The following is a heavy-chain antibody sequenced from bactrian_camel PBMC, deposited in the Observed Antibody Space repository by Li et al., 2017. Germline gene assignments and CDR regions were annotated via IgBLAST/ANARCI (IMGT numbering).Heavy chain of an antibody. V-gene: IGHV3S9*01. D-gene: IGHD3*01. Sequence: HVQLVESGGGSVQSGGSLRLSCAASGYTYPAYCMGWLRQAPGKEREGVAHIDVDGTPAYAESVKGRFTISQDNAKRTANLQMNSLKPEDTAMYYCAATFLRIPIQALGVMRRADFAYWGQGTQVTVS. CDR1: GYTYPAYC. CDR3: AATFLRIPIQALGVMRRADFAY. CDR2: IDVDGTP. J-gene: IGHJ6*01.